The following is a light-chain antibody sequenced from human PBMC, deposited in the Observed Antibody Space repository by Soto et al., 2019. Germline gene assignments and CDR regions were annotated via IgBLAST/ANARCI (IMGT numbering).Light chain of an antibody. CDR1: QSISSW. CDR2: DAS. CDR3: QQYNSYSPLFT. Sequence: DITMTQSPSTLSASVGDRVTITCRASQSISSWLAWYQQKPGKAPKLLIYDASSLESGVPSRFSGSGSGTEFTITISSLQPDDFATYDDQQYNSYSPLFTFGPGTKVDIK. J-gene: IGKJ3*01. V-gene: IGKV1-5*01.